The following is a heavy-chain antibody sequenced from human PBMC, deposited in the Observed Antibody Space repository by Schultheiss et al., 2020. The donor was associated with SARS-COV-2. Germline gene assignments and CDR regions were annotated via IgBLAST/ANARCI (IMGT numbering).Heavy chain of an antibody. J-gene: IGHJ4*02. CDR2: ISHDGSNK. D-gene: IGHD1-1*01. V-gene: IGHV3-30*14. CDR1: GFTFSSYP. Sequence: GGSLRLSCAASGFTFSSYPMHWVRQAPGKGLEWVTTISHDGSNKYYADSVKGRFTISRDNSKNTLYLQMNSLRAEDTAVYYCARDLDAFDYWGQGTLVTVSS. CDR3: ARDLDAFDY.